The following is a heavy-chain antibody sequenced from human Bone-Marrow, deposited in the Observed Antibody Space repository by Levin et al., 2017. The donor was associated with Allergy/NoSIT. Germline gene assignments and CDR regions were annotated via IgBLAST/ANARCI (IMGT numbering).Heavy chain of an antibody. D-gene: IGHD3-22*01. CDR2: IKPKTGVT. Sequence: RASVKVSCKASGNTFSDSYIHWVRQSPGQGLEWMGWIKPKTGVTNFAQSFRGRVILTSDTSITTAYMDLSSLTSDDTAIYFCAKGTSGYSPLQIWGQGTLVTVSS. J-gene: IGHJ4*02. CDR3: AKGTSGYSPLQI. CDR1: GNTFSDSY. V-gene: IGHV1-2*02.